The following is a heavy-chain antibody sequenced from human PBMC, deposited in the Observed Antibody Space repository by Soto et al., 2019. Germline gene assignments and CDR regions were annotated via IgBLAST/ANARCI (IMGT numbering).Heavy chain of an antibody. J-gene: IGHJ3*02. CDR1: GYSFTSYW. CDR3: ARHATYYDFWRDPGDAFDI. Sequence: EVQLVQSGAEVKKPGESLKISCKGSGYSFTSYWIGWVRQMPGKGLEWMGIIYPGDSDTRYSPSFQGQVTISADKSISTAYLQWSSLKASDTAMYYCARHATYYDFWRDPGDAFDIWGQGTMVTVSS. V-gene: IGHV5-51*01. D-gene: IGHD3-3*01. CDR2: IYPGDSDT.